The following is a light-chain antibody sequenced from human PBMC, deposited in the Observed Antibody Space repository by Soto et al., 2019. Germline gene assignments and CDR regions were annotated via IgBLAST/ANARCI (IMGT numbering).Light chain of an antibody. CDR3: QQRRDWPLT. V-gene: IGKV3-11*01. CDR2: GAS. J-gene: IGKJ4*01. Sequence: IVLAQSPATLSWSPGEIATLSFRASQSVASYLAWYQQKPGQAPRLLIYGASNRATGIPARFSGSGSGTDFTLTISSLEPEDFAVYYCQQRRDWPLTFGGGTKVDIK. CDR1: QSVASY.